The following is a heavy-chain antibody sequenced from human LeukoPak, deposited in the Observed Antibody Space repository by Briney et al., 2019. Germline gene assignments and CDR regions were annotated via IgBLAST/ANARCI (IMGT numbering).Heavy chain of an antibody. CDR1: GFTFSSYR. V-gene: IGHV3-48*02. D-gene: IGHD7-27*01. J-gene: IGHJ4*02. Sequence: PGGSLRLSCAASGFTFSSYRMHWVRQAPGKGLEWVSYISTSGTTISYADSVKGRFTMSRDNAKSSLFLQMNSLRDDDTAVYFYAGANRKYYFDYWGQGTLVTVSS. CDR3: AGANRKYYFDY. CDR2: ISTSGTTI.